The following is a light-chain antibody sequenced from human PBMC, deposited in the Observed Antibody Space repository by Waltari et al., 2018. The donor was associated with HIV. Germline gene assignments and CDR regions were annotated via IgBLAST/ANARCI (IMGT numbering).Light chain of an antibody. CDR1: SSNIGSNY. CDR2: RNN. CDR3: AAWGASLTSFV. V-gene: IGLV1-47*01. J-gene: IGLJ1*01. Sequence: QSVLTQPPSASETPGQRVTISCSGSSSNIGSNYVYWYQHLPGTAPKLLIYRNNQRPSGFPTGFLGSKSGTSASLATRGLRSEDRADYYFAAWGASLTSFVFGPGTKVTVL.